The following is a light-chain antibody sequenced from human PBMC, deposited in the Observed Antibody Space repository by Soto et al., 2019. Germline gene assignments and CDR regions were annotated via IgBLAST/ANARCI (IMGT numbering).Light chain of an antibody. CDR3: QQYGSSPLT. Sequence: IVMTQSPGTLSLSPGERATLSCRASQSFSHTYLAWYQQKPGQAPRVLIYGTSNRAAGTSDRFRVSGSGTDFTLTISRLEPEDFAVYYCQQYGSSPLTFGGGTKVEIK. CDR1: QSFSHTY. CDR2: GTS. V-gene: IGKV3-20*01. J-gene: IGKJ4*01.